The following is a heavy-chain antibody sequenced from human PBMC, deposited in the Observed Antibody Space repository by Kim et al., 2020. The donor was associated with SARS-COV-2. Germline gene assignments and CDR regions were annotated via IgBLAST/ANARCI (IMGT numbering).Heavy chain of an antibody. Sequence: SVKVSCKASGGTFSSYAISWVRQAPGQGLEWMGGIIPIFGTANYAQKFQGRVTITADESTSTAYMELSSLRSEDTAVYYCARIVPAANFAFDYWGQGTLVTVSS. CDR3: ARIVPAANFAFDY. J-gene: IGHJ4*02. V-gene: IGHV1-69*13. CDR2: IIPIFGTA. CDR1: GGTFSSYA. D-gene: IGHD2-2*01.